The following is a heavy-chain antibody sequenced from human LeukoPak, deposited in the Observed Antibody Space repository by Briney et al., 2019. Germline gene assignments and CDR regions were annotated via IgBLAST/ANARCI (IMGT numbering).Heavy chain of an antibody. CDR2: IDPNSDNI. CDR1: GYTFTGCF. Sequence: ASVTVSCKASGYTFTGCFIHYVRQAPGQGLEWMGWIDPNSDNIRYSETFKDRVTMTRDTSTNTAYMELSWLRSDDTAVYYCARSAYNYGYVYFDHWGQGTLVIVSS. CDR3: ARSAYNYGYVYFDH. D-gene: IGHD5-18*01. V-gene: IGHV1-2*02. J-gene: IGHJ4*02.